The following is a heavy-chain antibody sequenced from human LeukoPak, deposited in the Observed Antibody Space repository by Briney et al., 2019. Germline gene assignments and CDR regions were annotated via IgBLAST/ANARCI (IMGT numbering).Heavy chain of an antibody. V-gene: IGHV3-23*01. Sequence: AGGSLRLSCAASRFIFSNNSVNWGRQAPGKGLEWVSTIGVTADYTSFADSVKGRFTISRDNSKNTVYLQMNGLRAEDTALYFCAKRGGGCSNGVCFNWFDSWGQGTLVTVSS. CDR2: IGVTADYT. CDR3: AKRGGGCSNGVCFNWFDS. J-gene: IGHJ5*01. CDR1: RFIFSNNS. D-gene: IGHD2-8*01.